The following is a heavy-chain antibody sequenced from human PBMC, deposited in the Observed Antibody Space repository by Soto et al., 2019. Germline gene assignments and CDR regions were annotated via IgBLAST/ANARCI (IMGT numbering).Heavy chain of an antibody. J-gene: IGHJ6*02. V-gene: IGHV3-53*01. Sequence: GGSLRLSCAASGFTVSSNYMSWVRQAPGKGLEWVSVIYSGGSTYYAGSVRGRFTISRDNSKNTLYLQMKSLRAEDTAVYYCARDPPATRHGMDVWGQGTTVTV. CDR2: IYSGGST. CDR3: ARDPPATRHGMDV. CDR1: GFTVSSNY.